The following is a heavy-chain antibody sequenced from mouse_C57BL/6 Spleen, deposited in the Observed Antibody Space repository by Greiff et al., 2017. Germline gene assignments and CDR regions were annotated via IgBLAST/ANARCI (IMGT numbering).Heavy chain of an antibody. CDR2: INPNNGGT. CDR3: ARGTDGHWYFDV. CDR1: GYTFTDYN. Sequence: EVQLQQSGPELVKPGASVKMSCKASGYTFTDYNMHWVKQSHGKSLEWIGYINPNNGGTSYNQKFKGKATLTVNKSSSTAYMELRSLTSEDSAVYYCARGTDGHWYFDVWGTGTTVTVSS. J-gene: IGHJ1*03. V-gene: IGHV1-22*01. D-gene: IGHD1-1*01.